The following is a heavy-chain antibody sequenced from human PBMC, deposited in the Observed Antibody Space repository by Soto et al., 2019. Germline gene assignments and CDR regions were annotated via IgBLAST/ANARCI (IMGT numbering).Heavy chain of an antibody. Sequence: QVQLQQWGAGLLKPSETLSLTCAVYGGSFSGYYWSWIRQPPGKGLEWIGEINHSGSTNYNPSLKSRVTISVDTSKNQFSLKLSSVTAADTAVYYCARLPTMVRGARAHDYWGQGTLVTVSS. J-gene: IGHJ4*02. V-gene: IGHV4-34*01. CDR2: INHSGST. D-gene: IGHD3-10*01. CDR1: GGSFSGYY. CDR3: ARLPTMVRGARAHDY.